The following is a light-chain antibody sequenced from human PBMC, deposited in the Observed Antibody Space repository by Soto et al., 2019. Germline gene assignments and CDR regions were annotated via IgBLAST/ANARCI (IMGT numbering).Light chain of an antibody. CDR1: SSNIGAGYD. CDR2: GNS. V-gene: IGLV1-40*01. Sequence: QSVLTQPPSVSGAPGQGVTISCTGSSSNIGAGYDVHWYQQLPGTAPKLLIYGNSNRPSGVPDRFSGSKSGTSASLAITGLQAEDEADYYCQSYDSSLSGVVFGGGTKRTVL. CDR3: QSYDSSLSGVV. J-gene: IGLJ2*01.